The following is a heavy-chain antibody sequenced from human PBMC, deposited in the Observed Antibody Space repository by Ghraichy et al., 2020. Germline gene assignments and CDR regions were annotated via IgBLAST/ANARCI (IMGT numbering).Heavy chain of an antibody. CDR1: GGSISSSSYY. J-gene: IGHJ3*02. CDR3: ARQIPEPVWRFGGVIALDAFDI. CDR2: IYYSGST. V-gene: IGHV4-39*01. D-gene: IGHD3-16*02. Sequence: ESLNISCTVSGGSISSSSYYWGWIRQPPGKGLEWIGSIYYSGSTYYNPSLKSRVTISVDTSKNQFSLKLSSVTAADTAVYYCARQIPEPVWRFGGVIALDAFDIWGQGTMVTVSS.